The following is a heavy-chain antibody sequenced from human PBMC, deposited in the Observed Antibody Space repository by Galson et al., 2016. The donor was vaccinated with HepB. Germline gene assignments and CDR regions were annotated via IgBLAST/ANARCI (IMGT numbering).Heavy chain of an antibody. D-gene: IGHD6-25*01. Sequence: SLRLSCAASGFTFSDPDMDWVRQAPGKGLEWMGRTTDKAKSDTTAYAASVKGRFTISRDVSKNSLYLQMNSLKTEDTAVYYCTREGFGSGPDFDNWGQGTLVTVSS. CDR2: TTDKAKSDTT. V-gene: IGHV3-72*01. CDR3: TREGFGSGPDFDN. CDR1: GFTFSDPD. J-gene: IGHJ4*02.